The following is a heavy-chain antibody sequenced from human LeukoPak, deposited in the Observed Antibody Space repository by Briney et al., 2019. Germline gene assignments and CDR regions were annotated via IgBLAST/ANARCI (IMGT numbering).Heavy chain of an antibody. D-gene: IGHD1-26*01. CDR1: GGTFSGYA. CDR3: ARMPGDRVGAAMDV. Sequence: SVKVSCKASGGTFSGYAISWVRQAPGQGLEWMGGIIPIFGTANYAQKFQGRVTITADKSTSTAYMELSSLRSEDTAVYYCARMPGDRVGAAMDVWGKGTTVTVSS. CDR2: IIPIFGTA. V-gene: IGHV1-69*06. J-gene: IGHJ6*03.